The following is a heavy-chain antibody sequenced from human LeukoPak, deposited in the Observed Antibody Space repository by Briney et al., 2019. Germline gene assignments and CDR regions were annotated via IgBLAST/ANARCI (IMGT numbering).Heavy chain of an antibody. CDR2: IYSGGST. D-gene: IGHD6-6*01. CDR3: ARDSDALTYSSSSSGMDV. J-gene: IGHJ6*02. Sequence: GGSLRLSCAASGFTVSSNYMSWVRQAPGKGLEWVSVIYSGGSTYYADSVKGRFTISRDNSKNTLYLQMNSLRAEDTAVYYCARDSDALTYSSSSSGMDVWGQGTTVTVSS. CDR1: GFTVSSNY. V-gene: IGHV3-53*01.